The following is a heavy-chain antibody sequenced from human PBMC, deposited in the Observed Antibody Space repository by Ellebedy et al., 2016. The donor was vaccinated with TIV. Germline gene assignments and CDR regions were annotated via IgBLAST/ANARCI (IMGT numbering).Heavy chain of an antibody. D-gene: IGHD5-12*01. CDR3: ARVLIGDIGGGMDV. CDR1: GFTFSSYW. J-gene: IGHJ6*02. V-gene: IGHV3-33*08. CDR2: IWYDGSNK. Sequence: GESLKISXAASGFTFSSYWMSWVRQAPGKGLEWVAVIWYDGSNKYYADSVKGRFTISRDNSKNTLYLQMNSLRAEDTAVYYCARVLIGDIGGGMDVWGQGTTVTVSS.